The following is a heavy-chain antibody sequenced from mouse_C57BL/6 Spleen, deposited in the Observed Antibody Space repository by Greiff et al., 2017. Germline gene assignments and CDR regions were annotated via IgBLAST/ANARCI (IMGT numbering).Heavy chain of an antibody. CDR2: INPNNGGT. CDR3: AISIYYYGRGDYFDY. D-gene: IGHD1-1*01. J-gene: IGHJ2*01. CDR1: GYTFNDYN. Sequence: VQLQQSGPELVKPGASVKIPCKASGYTFNDYNMDWVKQSHGKSLEWIGDINPNNGGTIYNQKFKGKATLTVDKSSSTAYMELRSLTSEDTAVYYCAISIYYYGRGDYFDYWGQGTTLTVSS. V-gene: IGHV1-18*01.